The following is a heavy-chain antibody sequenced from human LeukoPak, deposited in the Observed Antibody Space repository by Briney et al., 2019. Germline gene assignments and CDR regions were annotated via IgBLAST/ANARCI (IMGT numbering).Heavy chain of an antibody. V-gene: IGHV1-2*02. Sequence: ASVKVSCKASGYTFTGYYTHWVRQAPGQGLEWMGWINPNHGGTNYAQKFQGRVTMTRDTSISTAYMELSRLRSDDTAVYYCAREYSSGWSSTQQNWFDPWGQGTLVTVSS. D-gene: IGHD6-19*01. J-gene: IGHJ5*02. CDR1: GYTFTGYY. CDR2: INPNHGGT. CDR3: AREYSSGWSSTQQNWFDP.